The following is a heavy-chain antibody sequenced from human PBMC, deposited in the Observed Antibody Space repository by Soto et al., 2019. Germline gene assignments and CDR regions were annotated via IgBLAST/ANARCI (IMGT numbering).Heavy chain of an antibody. CDR3: VRLISGWYYFDY. CDR2: ISTYKGNT. V-gene: IGHV1-18*01. D-gene: IGHD6-19*01. Sequence: QVQLEQSGDEVKKPGASVKVSCKTSGYTFTTYGIIWVRQAPGQCLEWMGWISTYKGNTNCAQKFQDRVTMTTDISTSTSYMELRSLTSDDTAVYYCVRLISGWYYFDYWGQGTLVTVSS. J-gene: IGHJ4*02. CDR1: GYTFTTYG.